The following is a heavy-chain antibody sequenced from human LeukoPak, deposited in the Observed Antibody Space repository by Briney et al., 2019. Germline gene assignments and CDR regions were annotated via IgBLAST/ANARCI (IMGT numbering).Heavy chain of an antibody. CDR1: GGTFSSYA. CDR2: IIPIFGTA. Sequence: GASVKVSCKAPGGTFSSYAISWVRQAPGQGLEWMGGIIPIFGTANYAQKFQGRVTITADESTSTAYMELSSLRSEDTAVYYCARWISGSYFWFDPWGQGTLVTVSS. CDR3: ARWISGSYFWFDP. D-gene: IGHD1-26*01. J-gene: IGHJ5*02. V-gene: IGHV1-69*13.